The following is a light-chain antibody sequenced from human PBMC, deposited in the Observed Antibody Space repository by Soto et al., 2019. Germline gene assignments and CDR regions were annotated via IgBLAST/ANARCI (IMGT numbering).Light chain of an antibody. CDR3: QQYGSSPET. V-gene: IGKV3-20*01. CDR2: GAS. CDR1: QSVSSSY. Sequence: EIVLTQSPGTLSLSPGERDTISCRASQSVSSSYLAWYQQKPGQAPRLLIYGASSRATGIPDRFSGSGSGTDFTLTISRLEPEDFAVYYCQQYGSSPETFGRGTKVDI. J-gene: IGKJ1*01.